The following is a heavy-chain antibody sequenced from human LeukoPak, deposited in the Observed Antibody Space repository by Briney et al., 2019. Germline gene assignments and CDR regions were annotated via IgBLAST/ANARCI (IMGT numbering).Heavy chain of an antibody. Sequence: GGSLRLSCAASGFTLSSYAMHWVRQAPGKGLEWVAVISYDGSNKYYADSVKGRFTISRDNSKNTLYLQMNSLRAEDTAVYYCARSPYDFWSGYLAYYYYYYGMDVWGQGTTVTVSS. CDR2: ISYDGSNK. CDR3: ARSPYDFWSGYLAYYYYYYGMDV. D-gene: IGHD3-3*01. V-gene: IGHV3-30-3*01. CDR1: GFTLSSYA. J-gene: IGHJ6*02.